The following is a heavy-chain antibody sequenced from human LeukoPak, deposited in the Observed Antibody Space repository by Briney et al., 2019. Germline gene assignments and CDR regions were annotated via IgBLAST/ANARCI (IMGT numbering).Heavy chain of an antibody. CDR1: GFTFSSYE. V-gene: IGHV3-48*03. CDR3: ARDELSKDYYYYGMDV. Sequence: GGSLRLSCAASGFTFSSYEMNWVRQAPGKGLESVSYISRSGSTIYSADSVKGRFTISRDNAKNSLYLQMNSLRAEDTAVYYCARDELSKDYYYYGMDVWGQGTTVTVSS. J-gene: IGHJ6*02. CDR2: ISRSGSTI. D-gene: IGHD1-26*01.